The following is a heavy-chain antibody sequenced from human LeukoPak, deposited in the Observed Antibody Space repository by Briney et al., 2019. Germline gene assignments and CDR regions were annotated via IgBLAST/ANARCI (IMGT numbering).Heavy chain of an antibody. CDR1: GGSISSGGYY. Sequence: SETLSLTCTVSGGSISSGGYYWSWIRQHPGKGLEWIGYIYYSGSTYYNPSPKSRVTISVDTSKNQFSLKLSSVTAADTAVYYCARDSNANCSGGSCYSEVGYYYYGMDVWGQGTTVTVSS. D-gene: IGHD2-15*01. CDR2: IYYSGST. V-gene: IGHV4-31*03. CDR3: ARDSNANCSGGSCYSEVGYYYYGMDV. J-gene: IGHJ6*02.